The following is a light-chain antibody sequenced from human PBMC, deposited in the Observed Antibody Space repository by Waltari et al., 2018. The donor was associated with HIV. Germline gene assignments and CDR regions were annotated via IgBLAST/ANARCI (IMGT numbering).Light chain of an antibody. J-gene: IGKJ2*01. CDR2: DAS. CDR3: QQYDNLPYT. Sequence: DIQMTQSPSSLSASVGDRVIITCQASQDISNYLSWYQQNPGKAPKLLIYDASNLETGVPSRFSGSGSGTDFTFTISSLQPEDIATYYCQQYDNLPYTFGQGTKLEIK. V-gene: IGKV1-33*01. CDR1: QDISNY.